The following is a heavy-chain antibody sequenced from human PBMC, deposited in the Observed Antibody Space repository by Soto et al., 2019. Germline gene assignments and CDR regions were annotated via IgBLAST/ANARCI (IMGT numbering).Heavy chain of an antibody. Sequence: LRLSCTASGFTFSSYAMSWVRQAPGKGLEWVSSISGSGGRTYYADSVKGRFTISRDNSKNTLFLQMNSLRAEDTAVYYCAKDPDSSGGTYWGQGTLVTVSS. V-gene: IGHV3-23*01. CDR1: GFTFSSYA. CDR2: ISGSGGRT. CDR3: AKDPDSSGGTY. D-gene: IGHD6-19*01. J-gene: IGHJ4*02.